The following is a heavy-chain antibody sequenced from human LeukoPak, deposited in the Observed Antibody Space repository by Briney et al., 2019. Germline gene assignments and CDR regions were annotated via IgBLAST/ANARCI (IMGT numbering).Heavy chain of an antibody. J-gene: IGHJ6*02. Sequence: GGSLRLSCAASGFTFSTYAMTWVRQAPGKGLEWVSAISGSGGSTYYADSVKGRFTISRDNSKNTLYPQMNTLRVEDTAVYYRTRDLMDYDVSTGLHHYYMDVWGQGTTVTVSS. CDR3: TRDLMDYDVSTGLHHYYMDV. CDR2: ISGSGGST. D-gene: IGHD3-9*01. V-gene: IGHV3-23*01. CDR1: GFTFSTYA.